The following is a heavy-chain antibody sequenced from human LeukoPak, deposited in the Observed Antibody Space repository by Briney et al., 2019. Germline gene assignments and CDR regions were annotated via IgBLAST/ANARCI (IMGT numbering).Heavy chain of an antibody. Sequence: PSETLSLTCAVSGASISSSNWWGWVRQPPGKGLEWIGDIYHSVSTNYNPSLKSRVTMSVEKSNSQFSIRLSSVTAADTAVYYCARREIGGFNYGLFDYWGQGTLVTVSS. CDR3: ARREIGGFNYGLFDY. V-gene: IGHV4-4*02. CDR2: IYHSVST. CDR1: GASISSSNW. J-gene: IGHJ4*02. D-gene: IGHD5-18*01.